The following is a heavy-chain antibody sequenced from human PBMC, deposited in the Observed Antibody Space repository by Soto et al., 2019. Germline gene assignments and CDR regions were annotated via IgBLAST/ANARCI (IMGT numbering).Heavy chain of an antibody. J-gene: IGHJ6*02. V-gene: IGHV1-18*01. D-gene: IGHD2-2*01. CDR1: GYTFTSYG. CDR2: ISAYNGNT. CDR3: ARDGVVLVPAARDYGMDV. Sequence: QVQLVQSGAEVKKPGASVKVSCKASGYTFTSYGISWVRQAPGQGLEWMGWISAYNGNTNYAQKLQGRVTMTPDTSTSTAYMELRSLRSDDTAVYYCARDGVVLVPAARDYGMDVWGQGTTVTVSS.